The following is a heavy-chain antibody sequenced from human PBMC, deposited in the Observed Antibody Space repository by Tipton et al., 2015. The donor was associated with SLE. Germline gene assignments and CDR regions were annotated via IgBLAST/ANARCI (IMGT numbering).Heavy chain of an antibody. J-gene: IGHJ3*02. CDR1: GGSFSGYY. Sequence: TLSLTCAVYGGSFSGYYWSWTRQPPGKGLEWSGEINHSGITNYNPSLKSRVTISIDTSKHQYSLKLSSVTAADTAVYYCARVYWGGCDAFDIWGQGTMVTVS. CDR3: ARVYWGGCDAFDI. V-gene: IGHV4-34*01. CDR2: INHSGIT. D-gene: IGHD7-27*01.